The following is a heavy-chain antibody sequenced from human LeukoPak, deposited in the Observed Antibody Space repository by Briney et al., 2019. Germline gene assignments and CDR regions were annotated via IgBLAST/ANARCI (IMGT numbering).Heavy chain of an antibody. CDR3: ARATLVTANQEWFDP. CDR1: GSTFTSYY. Sequence: ASVKVSCKASGSTFTSYYMHWLRQPPGQGLEWMGIINPSGGSTSYAQKFQGRVTMTRDTSTSTVYMELSSLRSEDTAVYYCARATLVTANQEWFDPWGQGTLVTVSS. CDR2: INPSGGST. V-gene: IGHV1-46*01. D-gene: IGHD2-21*02. J-gene: IGHJ5*02.